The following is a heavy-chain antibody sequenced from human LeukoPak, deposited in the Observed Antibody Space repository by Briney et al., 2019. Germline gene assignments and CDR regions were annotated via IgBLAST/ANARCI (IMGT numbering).Heavy chain of an antibody. V-gene: IGHV4-30-4*08. Sequence: SETLSLTCTVAGGSISSGDYYWSWIRQPPGKGLEWIGYIYYSGSTYYNPSLKSRVTISVDTSKNQFSLKLSSVTAADTAVYYCARDSDYSNYYTRPPAPFDYWGQGTLVTVSS. CDR3: ARDSDYSNYYTRPPAPFDY. CDR1: GGSISSGDYY. J-gene: IGHJ4*02. D-gene: IGHD4-11*01. CDR2: IYYSGST.